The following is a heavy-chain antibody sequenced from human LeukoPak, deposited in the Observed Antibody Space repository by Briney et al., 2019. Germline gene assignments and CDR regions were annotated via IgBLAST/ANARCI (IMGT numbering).Heavy chain of an antibody. CDR3: ARAGGEEPGIAADYYFDY. D-gene: IGHD6-13*01. V-gene: IGHV1-18*01. J-gene: IGHJ4*02. CDR1: GYTFTSYG. Sequence: APVKVSCKASGYTFTSYGISWVRQAPGQGLEWMGWISAYNGNTNYAQKLQGRVTMTTDTSTSTAYMELRSLRSDDTAVYYCARAGGEEPGIAADYYFDYWGQGTLVTVSS. CDR2: ISAYNGNT.